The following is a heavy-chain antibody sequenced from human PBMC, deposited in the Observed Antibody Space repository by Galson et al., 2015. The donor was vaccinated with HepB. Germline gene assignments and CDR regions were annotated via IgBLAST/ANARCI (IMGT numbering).Heavy chain of an antibody. V-gene: IGHV3-30*18. CDR1: GFTFSNYG. J-gene: IGHJ4*02. D-gene: IGHD3-10*01. CDR3: AKDPYLYCELAVTMAGFDY. CDR2: ISYDGSNK. Sequence: SLRLSCAASGFTFSNYGMHWVRQAPGKGLEWVAVISYDGSNKYYADSVKGRFTISRDNSKNTLYLQMNSLRAEDTALYYCAKDPYLYCELAVTMAGFDYWGQGTLVTVSS.